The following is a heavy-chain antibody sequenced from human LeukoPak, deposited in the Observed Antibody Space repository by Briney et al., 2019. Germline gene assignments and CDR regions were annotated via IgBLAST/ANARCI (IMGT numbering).Heavy chain of an antibody. Sequence: GGCLRLSCAASGFTLSTYTMNWVRQAPGKGLEWVSYISTSSTTIYYADPVKGRFTISRDNAKNSLYLQMNSLRDEDTAVYYCASDSDWGQGTLVTVSS. CDR2: ISTSSTTI. CDR3: ASDSD. CDR1: GFTLSTYT. V-gene: IGHV3-48*02. J-gene: IGHJ4*02.